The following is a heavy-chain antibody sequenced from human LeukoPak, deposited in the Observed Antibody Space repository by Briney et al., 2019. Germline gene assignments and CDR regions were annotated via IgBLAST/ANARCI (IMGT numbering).Heavy chain of an antibody. J-gene: IGHJ6*02. CDR2: IYPGDSDT. V-gene: IGHV5-51*01. CDR1: GYSFTSYW. Sequence: GESLKISCKGTGYSFTSYWIGWVRQMPGKGLEWMGIIYPGDSDTRYSPSFQGQVTISADKSISTAYLQWSSLKASDTAMYYCAILPTVTTSNYYGMDVWGQGTTVTVSS. D-gene: IGHD4-17*01. CDR3: AILPTVTTSNYYGMDV.